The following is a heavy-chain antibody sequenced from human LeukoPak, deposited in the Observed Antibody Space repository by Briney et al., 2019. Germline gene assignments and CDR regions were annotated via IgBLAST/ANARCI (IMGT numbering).Heavy chain of an antibody. CDR2: FYTSGSS. CDR3: GRLIVEGDREAFDI. J-gene: IGHJ3*02. CDR1: GGSISSGNYY. Sequence: PSETLSLTCTVSGGSISSGNYYWSWVRQPAGKGLEWIGRFYTSGSSSYNLSLKSRITISVDTSKNQFYLKLSSVTAADTAVYYCGRLIVEGDREAFDIWGQGKTVTVSS. V-gene: IGHV4-61*02. D-gene: IGHD1-26*01.